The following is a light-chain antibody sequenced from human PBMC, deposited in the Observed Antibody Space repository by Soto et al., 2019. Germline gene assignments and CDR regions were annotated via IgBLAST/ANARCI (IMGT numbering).Light chain of an antibody. V-gene: IGKV3-15*01. CDR1: QSVSSN. J-gene: IGKJ2*01. Sequence: EIVMTQSPATLSVSPGERATLSCRASQSVSSNLAWYQQKPGQAPRLLIYCASTRATGILARFSGSGSGTAVTPTISSLQSEDFVAYYCQQHNNWPPYTFGQGTKLEIK. CDR3: QQHNNWPPYT. CDR2: CAS.